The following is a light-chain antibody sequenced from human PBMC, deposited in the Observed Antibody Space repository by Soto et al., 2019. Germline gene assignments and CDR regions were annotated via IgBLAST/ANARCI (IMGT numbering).Light chain of an antibody. CDR1: QSVSSN. Sequence: EIVMTQSPATLSVSPGETATLSCRASQSVSSNLAWYQQKPGQAPRLLIYGASTRATGIPARFSGSGSGTEFTLTISSLQSEDFAVYYCQQYNNWPPWTFAQGTKVDIK. V-gene: IGKV3-15*01. CDR2: GAS. J-gene: IGKJ1*01. CDR3: QQYNNWPPWT.